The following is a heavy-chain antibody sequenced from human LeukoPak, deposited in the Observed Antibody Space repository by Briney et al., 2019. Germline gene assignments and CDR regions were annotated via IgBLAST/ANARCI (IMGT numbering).Heavy chain of an antibody. CDR1: GDSITSYY. CDR3: ARGTIWSGYQWYYYYMDV. Sequence: PSETLSLTCTVSGDSITSYYWSWIRQPPGKGLEWIGYIYYTGSTNHNPSLKSRVTISVDTSKNQFSLKLSSVTAADTAVYYCARGTIWSGYQWYYYYMDVWGKGTTVTVSS. CDR2: IYYTGST. J-gene: IGHJ6*03. V-gene: IGHV4-59*12. D-gene: IGHD3-3*01.